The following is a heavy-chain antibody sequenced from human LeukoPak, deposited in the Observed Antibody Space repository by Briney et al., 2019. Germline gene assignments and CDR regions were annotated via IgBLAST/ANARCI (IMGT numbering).Heavy chain of an antibody. Sequence: PSETLSLTCIVSGGSISSSIYYWAWVRQPPGKGLEWIGTVFYNGATQYSPSLRSRVTISIDTSTNQFSLKLSSVTAADTAVYYCAREVLEWPALGFFDYWGQGTLVTVSS. CDR3: AREVLEWPALGFFDY. V-gene: IGHV4-39*07. CDR1: GGSISSSIYY. CDR2: VFYNGAT. D-gene: IGHD3-3*01. J-gene: IGHJ4*02.